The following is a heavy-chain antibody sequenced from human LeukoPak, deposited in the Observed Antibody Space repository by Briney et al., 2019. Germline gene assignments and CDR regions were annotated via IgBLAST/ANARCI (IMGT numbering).Heavy chain of an antibody. D-gene: IGHD3-22*01. CDR2: ISSSSSYI. J-gene: IGHJ1*01. CDR3: ARLDYYDSSGYPYFQH. Sequence: GGSLRLSCAASGFTLSSYSMNWVRQAPGKGLEWVSSISSSSSYIYYADSVKGRFTISRDNAKNSLYLQMNSLRAEDTAVYYCARLDYYDSSGYPYFQHWGQGTLVTVSS. V-gene: IGHV3-21*01. CDR1: GFTLSSYS.